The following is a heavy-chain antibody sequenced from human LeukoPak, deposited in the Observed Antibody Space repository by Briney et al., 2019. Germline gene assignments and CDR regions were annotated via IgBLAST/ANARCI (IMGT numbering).Heavy chain of an antibody. J-gene: IGHJ4*02. D-gene: IGHD4-11*01. Sequence: ASVKVSCKASGYTFTGYYMHWVRQAPGQGPEWMGWINPNSGGTNYAQKFQGRVTMTRDTSISTAYMELSRLRSDDTAVYYCARDLGSTVTTFFDYWGQGTLVTVSS. CDR2: INPNSGGT. CDR1: GYTFTGYY. CDR3: ARDLGSTVTTFFDY. V-gene: IGHV1-2*02.